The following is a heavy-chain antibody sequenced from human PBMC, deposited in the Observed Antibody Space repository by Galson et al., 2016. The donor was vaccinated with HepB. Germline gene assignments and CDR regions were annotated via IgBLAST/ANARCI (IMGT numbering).Heavy chain of an antibody. D-gene: IGHD3-10*01. CDR2: IHDDGST. Sequence: SLRLSCAASGFSVSNNYMSWVRQAPGKGLECVSVIHDDGSTNYADSVMGRFTISRDNSKNKLYLEMNSLRAEDVAVYYCARASGIRGIKGAMDVWGQGTTVSVSS. CDR3: ARASGIRGIKGAMDV. V-gene: IGHV3-53*01. J-gene: IGHJ6*02. CDR1: GFSVSNNY.